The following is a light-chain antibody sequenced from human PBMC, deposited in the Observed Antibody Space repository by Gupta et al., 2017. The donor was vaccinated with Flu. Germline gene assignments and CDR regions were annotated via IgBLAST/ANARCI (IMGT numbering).Light chain of an antibody. CDR3: QQYNSYSPYS. CDR2: KAS. J-gene: IGKJ2*03. CDR1: QSISSW. Sequence: QMTQSPSTLSASVGDRVTITCRASQSISSWLAWYQQKPGKAPKLLIYKASSLESGVPSRFSGSGSGTEFTLTISSLQPDDFATYYCQQYNSYSPYSFGQGTKLEIK. V-gene: IGKV1-5*03.